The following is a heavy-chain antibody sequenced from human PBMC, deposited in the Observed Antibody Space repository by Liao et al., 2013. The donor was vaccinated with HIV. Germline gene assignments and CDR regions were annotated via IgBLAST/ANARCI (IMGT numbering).Heavy chain of an antibody. CDR3: ARSLSYCRGDCYPNWFDP. D-gene: IGHD2-21*02. J-gene: IGHJ5*02. CDR2: IYASGNT. V-gene: IGHV4-4*07. CDR1: GGSFNNYY. Sequence: QVQLQESGPGLVKPSETLSLTCIVSGGSFNNYYWSWIRQPAGKGLEWIGRIYASGNTDYNPSLKSRLTMSVDTSNNQFSLRLTSVTAADTAVYYCARSLSYCRGDCYPNWFDPWGQGTLVTVSS.